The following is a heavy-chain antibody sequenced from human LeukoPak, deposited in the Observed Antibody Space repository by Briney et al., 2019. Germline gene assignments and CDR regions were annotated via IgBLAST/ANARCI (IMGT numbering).Heavy chain of an antibody. CDR3: AKGTSSALTGYFQH. J-gene: IGHJ1*01. V-gene: IGHV3-9*01. Sequence: PGGSLRLSCAASGFTFDDYAMHWVRQAPGKGLEWVSGISWNSGSIGYADSVKGRFTISRDNAKNSLNLQMNSLRAEDTALYYCAKGTSSALTGYFQHWGQGTLVTVSS. CDR1: GFTFDDYA. D-gene: IGHD3-22*01. CDR2: ISWNSGSI.